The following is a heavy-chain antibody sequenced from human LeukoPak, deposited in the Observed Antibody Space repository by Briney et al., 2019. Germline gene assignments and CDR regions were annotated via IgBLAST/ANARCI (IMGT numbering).Heavy chain of an antibody. CDR1: GFTFSDYG. V-gene: IGHV3-30*18. J-gene: IGHJ4*02. CDR2: ISYDGRNE. Sequence: PGRSLRLSCVASGFTFSDYGMLWVRQPPGKGLEWVAVISYDGRNEHYADSVKGRFTISRDNSKNTVFLQMNTLRTEDTAVYFCAKDNPIDYWGQGTLVTVSS. CDR3: AKDNPIDY.